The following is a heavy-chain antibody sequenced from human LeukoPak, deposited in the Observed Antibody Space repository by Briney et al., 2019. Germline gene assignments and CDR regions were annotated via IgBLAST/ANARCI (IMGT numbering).Heavy chain of an antibody. V-gene: IGHV1-69*13. CDR1: GGTFSSYA. J-gene: IGHJ3*02. D-gene: IGHD6-19*01. Sequence: SVKVSCKSSGGTFSSYANSWVRQAHGQGLEWMGGIIPIFGTANYAQKFQGRVTITADESTSTAYMELSSLRSEDTAVYYCARAPNPSSGWDDAFDIWGQGTMVTVSS. CDR2: IIPIFGTA. CDR3: ARAPNPSSGWDDAFDI.